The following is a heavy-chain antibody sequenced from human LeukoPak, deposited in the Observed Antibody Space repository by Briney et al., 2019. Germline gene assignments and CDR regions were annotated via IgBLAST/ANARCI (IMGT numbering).Heavy chain of an antibody. CDR2: ISSNGGST. CDR3: VKSQDYYGQFDP. D-gene: IGHD3-10*01. CDR1: GFTFSSHA. J-gene: IGHJ5*02. V-gene: IGHV3-64D*09. Sequence: GGSLRLSCSASGFTFSSHAMYWVRQAPGKGLESVSAISSNGGSTLYADSVKGRFTISRDNSKNMVYLQMSSVRAEDTAVYYCVKSQDYYGQFDPWGQGTLVTVSS.